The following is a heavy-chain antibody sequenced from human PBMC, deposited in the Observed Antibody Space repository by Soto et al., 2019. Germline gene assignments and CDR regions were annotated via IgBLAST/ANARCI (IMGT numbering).Heavy chain of an antibody. CDR1: GYTFTTYA. V-gene: IGHV1-3*01. CDR3: ARSSSSSVDWFDP. CDR2: INAGNGNT. J-gene: IGHJ5*02. D-gene: IGHD6-6*01. Sequence: QVQLVQSGAEVKKPGDSVKVSCKASGYTFTTYAIHWVRQAPGQRLEWMGWINAGNGNTKYSQKFQGRVTMTRDTSASTAYMELSSLRSEDTAVYYCARSSSSSVDWFDPWGQGTLVTVSS.